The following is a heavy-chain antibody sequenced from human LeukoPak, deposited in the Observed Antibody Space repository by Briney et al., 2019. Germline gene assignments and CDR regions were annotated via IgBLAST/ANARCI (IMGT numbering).Heavy chain of an antibody. D-gene: IGHD2-8*01. CDR2: ISSSGSTI. Sequence: PGGSLRLSCAASGFTFSDYYMSWIRQAPGKGLEWVSYISSSGSTIYYADSVKGRFTISRDNAKNSLYLQMNSLRAEDTAVYYCARGMLRSASDAFDIWGQGTMVTVSP. CDR3: ARGMLRSASDAFDI. V-gene: IGHV3-11*01. J-gene: IGHJ3*02. CDR1: GFTFSDYY.